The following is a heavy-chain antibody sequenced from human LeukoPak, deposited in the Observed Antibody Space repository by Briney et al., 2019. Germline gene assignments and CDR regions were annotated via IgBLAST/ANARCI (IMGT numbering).Heavy chain of an antibody. D-gene: IGHD6-19*01. Sequence: GGSLRLSCAASGFAFSSSRMSWVRQAPGKGLEWVANIKQDGSEKYYVDSVKGRFTISRDNTKNSLYLQMDSLRAEDRAVYYCARISTPVAGADYWGQGALVTVSS. CDR3: ARISTPVAGADY. CDR1: GFAFSSSR. V-gene: IGHV3-7*01. CDR2: IKQDGSEK. J-gene: IGHJ4*02.